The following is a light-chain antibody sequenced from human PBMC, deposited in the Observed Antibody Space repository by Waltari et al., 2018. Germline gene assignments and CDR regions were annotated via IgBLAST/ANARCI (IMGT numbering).Light chain of an antibody. CDR2: AAS. CDR3: QQLNSYPPFT. Sequence: DIQLTQSPSFLSASVGDRVTITCRAGQGISSYLAWYQQKPGKAPKLLIYAASTLQSGVPSRFSGSGSGTEFTLTISSLQPEDFATYYCQQLNSYPPFTFGPGTKVDIK. V-gene: IGKV1-9*01. J-gene: IGKJ3*01. CDR1: QGISSY.